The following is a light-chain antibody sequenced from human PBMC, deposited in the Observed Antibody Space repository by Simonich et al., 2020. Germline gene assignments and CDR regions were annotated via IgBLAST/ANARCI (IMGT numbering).Light chain of an antibody. CDR3: LQHNSYLEG. V-gene: IGKV1D-17*01. J-gene: IGKJ3*01. Sequence: NIQMTQSPSAMSASVGDRVTITCRARQGISNYLAWFQQKPGKVPKHLIYAASSLQSGVPSSFSGSGSGTEFTLTISSLQPEDFATYYCLQHNSYLEGFGPGTKVDIK. CDR2: AAS. CDR1: QGISNY.